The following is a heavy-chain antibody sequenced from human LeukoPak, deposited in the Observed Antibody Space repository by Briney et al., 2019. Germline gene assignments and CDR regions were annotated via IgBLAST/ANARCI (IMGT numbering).Heavy chain of an antibody. CDR2: ITGSGSYI. V-gene: IGHV3-21*01. D-gene: IGHD2-15*01. J-gene: IGHJ4*02. CDR1: GFTFSSYT. CDR3: ARDSSLDY. Sequence: GGSLRLSCAASGFTFSSYTTKWVRQAPGKGLEWVSSITGSGSYIYYVDSVKGRFTISRDNAKNSLYLQMNSLRAEDTAVYYCARDSSLDYWGQGTLVTVSS.